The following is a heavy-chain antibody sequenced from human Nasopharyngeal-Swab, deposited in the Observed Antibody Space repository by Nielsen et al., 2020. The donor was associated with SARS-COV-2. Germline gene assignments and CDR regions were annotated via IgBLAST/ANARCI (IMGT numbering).Heavy chain of an antibody. CDR2: ISYDGSNK. D-gene: IGHD3-10*01. CDR3: ARTETYYYGSGSYYPIDY. J-gene: IGHJ4*02. Sequence: GGSLRLSCAASGFTFSSYGMHWVRQAPGKGLEWVAVISYDGSNKYYADSVKGRFTISRDNSKNTLYLQMNSLSAEDTAVYYCARTETYYYGSGSYYPIDYWGQGTLVTVSS. V-gene: IGHV3-30*03. CDR1: GFTFSSYG.